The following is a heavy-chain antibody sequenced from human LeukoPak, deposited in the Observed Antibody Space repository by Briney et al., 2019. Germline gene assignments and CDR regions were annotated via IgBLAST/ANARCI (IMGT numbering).Heavy chain of an antibody. V-gene: IGHV6-1*01. J-gene: IGHJ5*02. D-gene: IGHD6-19*01. CDR2: RYYRSKWYN. CDR1: GVSVSRNCAA. Sequence: SQPLPLTCAISGVSVSRNCAAWNWLIQSQSPRLESLGKRYYRSKWYNDYAVSVKSRITINPDTSKNQFSLQLNSVTPEDTAVYYCARGCGWYKGDWFDPWGQGTLVTVSS. CDR3: ARGCGWYKGDWFDP.